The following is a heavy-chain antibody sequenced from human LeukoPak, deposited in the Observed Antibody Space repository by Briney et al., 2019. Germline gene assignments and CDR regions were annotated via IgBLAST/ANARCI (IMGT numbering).Heavy chain of an antibody. CDR1: GGSISSYY. D-gene: IGHD5-24*01. Sequence: PSQTLSLTCTFSGGSISSYYWSSIRQPPGKGLGWIGYISYSGSTNYNPSLKSRVTISVDTSKNQFSLKLSSVTAADTAVYYCARHRDGHFYDYWGQGTLVTVSS. CDR3: ARHRDGHFYDY. V-gene: IGHV4-59*08. J-gene: IGHJ4*02. CDR2: ISYSGST.